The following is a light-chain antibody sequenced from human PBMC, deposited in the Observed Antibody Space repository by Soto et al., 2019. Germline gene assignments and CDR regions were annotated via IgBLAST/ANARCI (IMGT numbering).Light chain of an antibody. CDR3: QQRSNWPPIT. J-gene: IGKJ5*01. CDR2: GAS. V-gene: IGKV3-15*01. CDR1: QSVYNN. Sequence: EIDLTQSPASLSVSPGERATLSCRASQSVYNNLAWYQQKPGQAPRLLIYGASTRATGIPARFSGSGSGTEFTLTISSLQSEDFAVYYCQQRSNWPPITFGQGTRLEIK.